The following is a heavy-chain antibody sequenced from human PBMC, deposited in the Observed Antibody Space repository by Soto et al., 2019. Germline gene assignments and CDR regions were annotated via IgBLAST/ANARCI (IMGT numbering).Heavy chain of an antibody. J-gene: IGHJ1*01. D-gene: IGHD6-13*01. CDR3: ATSYRGIAAAGTRYFQH. V-gene: IGHV4-34*01. CDR1: GGSFSGYY. CDR2: INHSGST. Sequence: SLTCAVYGGSFSGYYWSWIRQPPGKGLEWIGEINHSGSTNYNPSLKSRVTISVDTSKNQFSLKLSSVTAADTAVYYCATSYRGIAAAGTRYFQHWGQGTLVTVSS.